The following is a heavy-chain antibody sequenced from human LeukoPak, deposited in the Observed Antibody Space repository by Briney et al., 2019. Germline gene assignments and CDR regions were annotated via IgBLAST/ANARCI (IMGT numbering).Heavy chain of an antibody. D-gene: IGHD6-13*01. CDR1: GYTFTSYG. Sequence: ALVKVSCKASGYTFTSYGISWVRQAPGQGLEWMGWISAYNGNTNYAQKLQGRVTMTTDTSTSTAYMELRSLRSDDTAVYYCARDRRIAAVAPLPDAFDIWGQGTMVTVSS. J-gene: IGHJ3*02. CDR3: ARDRRIAAVAPLPDAFDI. CDR2: ISAYNGNT. V-gene: IGHV1-18*01.